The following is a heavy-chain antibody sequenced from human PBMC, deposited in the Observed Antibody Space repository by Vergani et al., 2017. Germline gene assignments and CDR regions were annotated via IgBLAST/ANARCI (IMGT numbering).Heavy chain of an antibody. CDR3: ARERRYCSGGSCYPHRWFDP. CDR1: GGSISSYY. CDR2: IYYSGST. Sequence: QVQLQESGPGLVKPSETLSLTYTVSGGSISSYYWSWIRQPPGKGLEWIGYIYYSGSTNYNPSLKSRVTISVDTSKNQFSLKLSSVTAADTAVYYCARERRYCSGGSCYPHRWFDPWGQGTLVTVSS. D-gene: IGHD2-15*01. V-gene: IGHV4-59*01. J-gene: IGHJ5*02.